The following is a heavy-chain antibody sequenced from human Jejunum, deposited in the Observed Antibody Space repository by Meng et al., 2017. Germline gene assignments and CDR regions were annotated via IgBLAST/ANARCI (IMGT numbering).Heavy chain of an antibody. Sequence: GGSLKISCKASGYSFSNNWIGWVRQMPGKGLEWMGVIYPGDSDTRYSPSFQGQVTIQAYKSISTAYLQWSSLKASDTAMYYCARSPWNFDILPGYYGGTFDIWGQGTMVTVSS. V-gene: IGHV5-51*01. D-gene: IGHD3-9*01. CDR1: GYSFSNNW. CDR3: ARSPWNFDILPGYYGGTFDI. J-gene: IGHJ3*02. CDR2: IYPGDSDT.